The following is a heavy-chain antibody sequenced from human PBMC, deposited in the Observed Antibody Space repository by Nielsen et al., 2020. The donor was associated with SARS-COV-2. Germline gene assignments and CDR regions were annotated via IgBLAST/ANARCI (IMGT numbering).Heavy chain of an antibody. D-gene: IGHD1-14*01. CDR2: IKQDGSEK. J-gene: IGHJ6*02. CDR3: ARVRIPYYGMDV. Sequence: GESLKISCAASGFTFSSYWMSWVRQAPGKGLEWVANIKQDGSEKYYVDSVKGRFTISRDNAKNSLYLQMSSLRSEDTAVYYCARVRIPYYGMDVWGQGTTVTVSS. CDR1: GFTFSSYW. V-gene: IGHV3-7*05.